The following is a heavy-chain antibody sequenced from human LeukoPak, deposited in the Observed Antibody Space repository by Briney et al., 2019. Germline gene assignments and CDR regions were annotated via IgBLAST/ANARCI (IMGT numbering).Heavy chain of an antibody. CDR1: GGSISSYY. CDR2: VYTSGSP. CDR3: ASAIAAAGTGAFDI. V-gene: IGHV4-4*07. Sequence: SETLSLTCTVSGGSISSYYWSWIRQPAGKGLEWIGRVYTSGSPNYNPSLESRVTMSVDTSKNQFSLKLSSVTAADTAVYYCASAIAAAGTGAFDIWGQGTMVTVSS. D-gene: IGHD6-13*01. J-gene: IGHJ3*02.